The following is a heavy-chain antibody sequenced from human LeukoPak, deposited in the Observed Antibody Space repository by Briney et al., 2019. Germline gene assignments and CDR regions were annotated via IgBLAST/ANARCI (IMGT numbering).Heavy chain of an antibody. V-gene: IGHV3-23*01. D-gene: IGHD6-19*01. CDR2: ISGSGGYT. J-gene: IGHJ4*02. Sequence: GGSLRLSCAASGFTFSNYGMSCVRQAPGKGLEWVSGISGSGGYTYYADSMKGRFTISRDNSENTLYLRMNGLRAEDTAVYYCAKRMYSSGSYYFDYCGQGTLVTVSS. CDR3: AKRMYSSGSYYFDY. CDR1: GFTFSNYG.